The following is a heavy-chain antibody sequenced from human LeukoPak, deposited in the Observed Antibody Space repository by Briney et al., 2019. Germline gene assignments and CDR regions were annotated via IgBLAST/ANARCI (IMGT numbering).Heavy chain of an antibody. Sequence: NPSETLSLTCTVSGGSISSYYWSWIRQPAGKGLEWIGRIYTSGSTNYNPSLKSRVTMSVDTSKNQFSLKLSSVTAADTAVYYCARDGVILAPGSWFDPWGQGTLVTVSS. CDR1: GGSISSYY. CDR3: ARDGVILAPGSWFDP. CDR2: IYTSGST. V-gene: IGHV4-4*07. J-gene: IGHJ5*02. D-gene: IGHD1-26*01.